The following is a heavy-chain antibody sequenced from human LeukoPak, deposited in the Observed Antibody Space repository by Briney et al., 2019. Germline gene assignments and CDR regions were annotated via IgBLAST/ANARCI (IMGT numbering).Heavy chain of an antibody. D-gene: IGHD2-21*01. J-gene: IGHJ4*02. CDR3: ARHDSFIPW. V-gene: IGHV3-23*01. CDR2: IRDSGNSA. CDR1: GFKFTDYA. Sequence: PGGSLRLSCAASGFKFTDYAMRWVRQAPGKGLEGVSGIRDSGNSAYYTDSVKGRFTNSRHNPKNTVYLQMSNLRVEDTAIYFCARHDSFIPWWGQGTLITVSS.